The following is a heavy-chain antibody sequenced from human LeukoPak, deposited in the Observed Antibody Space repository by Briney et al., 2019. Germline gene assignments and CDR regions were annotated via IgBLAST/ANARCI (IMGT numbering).Heavy chain of an antibody. V-gene: IGHV4-39*07. D-gene: IGHD2-2*02. CDR2: IYTSGST. CDR1: GGSISSSSYY. Sequence: SETLSLTCTVSGGSISSSSYYWGWIRQPPGKGLEWIGRIYTSGSTNYNPSLKSRVTISVDTSKNQFSLKLSSVTAADTAVYYCARDSPHCSSTSCYTGSVDYWGQGTLVTVSS. CDR3: ARDSPHCSSTSCYTGSVDY. J-gene: IGHJ4*02.